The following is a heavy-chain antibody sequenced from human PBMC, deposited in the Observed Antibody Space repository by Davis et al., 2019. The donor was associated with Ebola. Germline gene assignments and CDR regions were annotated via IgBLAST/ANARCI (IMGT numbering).Heavy chain of an antibody. Sequence: SETLSLTCIVSDYSISSGYYWGWIRQPPGKGLEWIGSIYYGGNTYYNPSLKSRVTISVDRPKNRFSLRLDSVTAADTAVYYCASLDITLTKNYYAFDMWGQGTVVTVSS. CDR1: DYSISSGYY. CDR3: ASLDITLTKNYYAFDM. V-gene: IGHV4-38-2*02. CDR2: IYYGGNT. J-gene: IGHJ3*02. D-gene: IGHD4-17*01.